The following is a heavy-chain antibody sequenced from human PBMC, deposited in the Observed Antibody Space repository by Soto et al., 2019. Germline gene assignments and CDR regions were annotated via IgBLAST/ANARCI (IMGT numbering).Heavy chain of an antibody. V-gene: IGHV3-30*18. CDR2: ISYDGSNK. CDR3: AKDRAVAGTSSFDY. CDR1: GFTFSSYG. J-gene: IGHJ4*02. D-gene: IGHD6-19*01. Sequence: GGSLRLSCAASGFTFSSYGMHWVRQAPGKGLEWVAVISYDGSNKYYADSVKGRFTISRDNSKNTLYLQMNSLRAEDTAVYYCAKDRAVAGTSSFDYWGQGTLVTVSS.